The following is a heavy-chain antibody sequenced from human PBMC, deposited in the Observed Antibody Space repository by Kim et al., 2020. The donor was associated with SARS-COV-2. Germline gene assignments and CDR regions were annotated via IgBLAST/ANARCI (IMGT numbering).Heavy chain of an antibody. CDR2: IYSGGST. D-gene: IGHD6-19*01. CDR1: GFTVSSNY. J-gene: IGHJ4*02. CDR3: AREMGLLEYSSGWYFDY. V-gene: IGHV3-53*01. Sequence: GGSLRLSCAASGFTVSSNYMSWVRQAPGKGLEWVSVIYSGGSTYYADSVKGRFTISRDNSKNTLYLQMNSLRAEDTAVYYCAREMGLLEYSSGWYFDYWGQGTLVTVSS.